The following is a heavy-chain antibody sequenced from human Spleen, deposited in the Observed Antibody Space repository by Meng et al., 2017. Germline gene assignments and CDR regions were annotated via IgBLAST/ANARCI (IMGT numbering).Heavy chain of an antibody. D-gene: IGHD1-7*01. CDR3: ARDRAGYDWNYAGAMDV. CDR1: GATFSSYA. Sequence: VFSWGSGATFSSYAISWVRQAPGQRPEWMGWITAGNGNTKYSQKFQGRVTITWDTSASTANMELSSLRSEDTAVYYCARDRAGYDWNYAGAMDVWGQGNTVTVSS. V-gene: IGHV1-3*01. J-gene: IGHJ6*01. CDR2: ITAGNGNT.